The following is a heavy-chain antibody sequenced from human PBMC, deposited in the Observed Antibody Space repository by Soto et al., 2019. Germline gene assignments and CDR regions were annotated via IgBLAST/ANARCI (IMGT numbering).Heavy chain of an antibody. J-gene: IGHJ4*02. CDR1: GFTFSSYA. V-gene: IGHV3-23*01. CDR2: ISGSGGST. D-gene: IGHD2-2*01. CDR3: AFDHHIVVVPAAEIDY. Sequence: EVQLLESGGGLVQPGGSLRLSCAASGFTFSSYAMSWVRQAPGKGLEWVSAISGSGGSTYYADSVKGRFTISRDNSKNTLYLQMNSLRAEDXAVYYXAFDHHIVVVPAAEIDYWGQGTLVTVSS.